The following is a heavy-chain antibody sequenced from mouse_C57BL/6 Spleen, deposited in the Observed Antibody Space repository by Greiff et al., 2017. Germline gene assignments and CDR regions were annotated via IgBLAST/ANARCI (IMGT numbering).Heavy chain of an antibody. Sequence: EVNLVESGGGLVKPGGSLKLSCAASGFTFSDYGMHWVRQAPEKGLEWVAYISSGSSTIYYADTVKGRFTISRDNAKNTLFLQMTSLRSEDTAMYYCASSGYYGSRGDWYFDVWGTGTTVTVSS. D-gene: IGHD1-1*01. CDR2: ISSGSSTI. J-gene: IGHJ1*03. CDR3: ASSGYYGSRGDWYFDV. CDR1: GFTFSDYG. V-gene: IGHV5-17*01.